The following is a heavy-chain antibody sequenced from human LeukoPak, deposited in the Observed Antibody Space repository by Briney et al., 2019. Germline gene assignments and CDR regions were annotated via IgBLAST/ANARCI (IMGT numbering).Heavy chain of an antibody. Sequence: ASVKVSCKASGYTFTSYDINWVRQATGQGLEWMGWMNPKSGYTGFAQKFQGRVTMTRTTSITTAYKELSSLRSEDTAVYYCARALNYYDSSAFDYWGQGTLVTVSS. CDR2: MNPKSGYT. CDR1: GYTFTSYD. CDR3: ARALNYYDSSAFDY. V-gene: IGHV1-8*01. J-gene: IGHJ4*02. D-gene: IGHD3-22*01.